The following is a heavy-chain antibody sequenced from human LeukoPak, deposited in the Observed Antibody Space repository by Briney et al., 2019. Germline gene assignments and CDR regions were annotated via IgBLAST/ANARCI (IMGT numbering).Heavy chain of an antibody. V-gene: IGHV4-4*07. CDR3: ARGPGPLFGAWFDP. CDR1: GGSISSYD. CDR2: IYTSGRT. J-gene: IGHJ5*02. Sequence: SETLSLTCTVSGGSISSYDWSWIRQPAGKGLEWIGRIYTSGRTNYNPSLKSRVTISPDKSKNQFSLKLSSVTAADTAVYYCARGPGPLFGAWFDPWGQGTLVTVSS. D-gene: IGHD1-26*01.